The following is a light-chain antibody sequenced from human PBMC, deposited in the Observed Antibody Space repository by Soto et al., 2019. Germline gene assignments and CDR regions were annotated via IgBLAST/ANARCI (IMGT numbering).Light chain of an antibody. CDR2: ATS. V-gene: IGKV1-9*01. Sequence: IQLTQSPSSLSASVGDRVTITCRASQGINSYFAWYQQKPWKAPTVLIYATSILQSGVPSRVSGSESGTDFTRTVSSLQPEDAAAYCCQPLDIYPLTFCGGTRLEIK. J-gene: IGKJ4*01. CDR3: QPLDIYPLT. CDR1: QGINSY.